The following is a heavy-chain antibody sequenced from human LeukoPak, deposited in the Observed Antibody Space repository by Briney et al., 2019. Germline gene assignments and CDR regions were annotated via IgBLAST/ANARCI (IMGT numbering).Heavy chain of an antibody. J-gene: IGHJ4*02. V-gene: IGHV3-48*01. CDR1: GFTFSSYS. CDR3: ASVVVAGPWGFDY. Sequence: GGSLRLSCAASGFTFSSYSMNWVRQAPGKGLEWVSYISSSSSIIYYADSVKGRFTISRDNAKNSLYLQMNSLRAEDTAVYYCASVVVAGPWGFDYWGQGTLVTVSS. CDR2: ISSSSSII. D-gene: IGHD6-19*01.